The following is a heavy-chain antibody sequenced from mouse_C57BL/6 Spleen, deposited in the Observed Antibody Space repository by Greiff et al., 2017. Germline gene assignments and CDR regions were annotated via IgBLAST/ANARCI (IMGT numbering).Heavy chain of an antibody. Sequence: VQLQQPGTELVKPGASVKLSCKASGYTFTSSWMHWVRQRPGQGLEWIGNINPSNGGTNYNEKFKSKATLTVDKSSITAYMQLSSLTSADSAVYYCAREGYDYIDYWGQGTTLTVSS. J-gene: IGHJ2*01. CDR1: GYTFTSSW. D-gene: IGHD2-3*01. CDR2: INPSNGGT. V-gene: IGHV1-53*01. CDR3: AREGYDYIDY.